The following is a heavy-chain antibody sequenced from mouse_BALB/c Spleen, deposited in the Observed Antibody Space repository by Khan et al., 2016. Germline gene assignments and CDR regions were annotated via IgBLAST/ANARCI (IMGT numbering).Heavy chain of an antibody. Sequence: EVELVESGGGLVKPGGSLKLSCAASGFTFSYYALSWVRQTPEKRLEWVATISSGGTYTYYPDSVKGRFTISRDNAKNTLYLQMSRLRSEDSAMYYCARRKGTTAYYFDSWGQGTTLTVSS. CDR2: ISSGGTYT. CDR1: GFTFSYYA. CDR3: ARRKGTTAYYFDS. D-gene: IGHD1-2*01. V-gene: IGHV5-9-3*01. J-gene: IGHJ2*01.